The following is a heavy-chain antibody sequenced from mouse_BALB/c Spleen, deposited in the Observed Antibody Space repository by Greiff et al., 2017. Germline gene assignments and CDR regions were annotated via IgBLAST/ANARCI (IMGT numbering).Heavy chain of an antibody. D-gene: IGHD4-1*01. CDR1: GFNFSDYG. V-gene: IGHV5-15*02. CDR2: IRNLAYSI. CDR3: ARRGKLGRDYYAMDY. Sequence: EVMLVESGGGLVQPGGSRKLSCAASGFNFSDYGMAWVRQAQGKGPEWVAFIRNLAYSIYYADTVTGRFTISRENAKNTLYLEMSSLRSEDTAMYYCARRGKLGRDYYAMDYWGQGTSVTVSS. J-gene: IGHJ4*01.